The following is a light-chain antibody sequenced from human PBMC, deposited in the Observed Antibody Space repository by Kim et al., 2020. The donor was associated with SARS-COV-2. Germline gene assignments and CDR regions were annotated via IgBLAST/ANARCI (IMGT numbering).Light chain of an antibody. Sequence: SYELTQPPSVSVSPGQTASITCSGEKLGDKNVCWYQQKPGQSPLLVIYEDRKRPSGIPERFSGSNSGNTATLTISGAQAMDEADYYCQAWDRSNVVFGGGTKL. V-gene: IGLV3-1*01. CDR1: KLGDKN. J-gene: IGLJ2*01. CDR3: QAWDRSNVV. CDR2: EDR.